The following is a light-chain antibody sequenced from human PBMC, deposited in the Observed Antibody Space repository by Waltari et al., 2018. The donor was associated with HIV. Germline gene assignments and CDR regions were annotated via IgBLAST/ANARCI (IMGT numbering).Light chain of an antibody. V-gene: IGLV2-8*01. CDR3: NSYAGSNNWV. J-gene: IGLJ3*02. CDR1: SSDVGAPKS. Sequence: QSALPPPPSASGSPGQSVTIPCTATSSDVGAPKSVSWYQQHPGKAPKLMIYEVNKRPSGVPDRFSGSKSANAASLTVSGLQADDEADYYCNSYAGSNNWVFGGGTKLTVL. CDR2: EVN.